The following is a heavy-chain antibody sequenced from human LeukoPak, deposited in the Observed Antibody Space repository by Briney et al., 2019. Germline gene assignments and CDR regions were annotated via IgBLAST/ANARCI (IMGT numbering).Heavy chain of an antibody. V-gene: IGHV3-74*01. D-gene: IGHD5-12*01. J-gene: IGHJ4*02. CDR1: GFTFSNYW. CDR2: IKTDGSAT. Sequence: GGSLRLSCAASGFTFSNYWMHWVRQAPGKGLVWVSHIKTDGSATNYADPEKGRFTIPRDNAKNTLYLQMNNLRAEDTGIYYCARGRYSGYEGGSDYWGQGTLVTVSS. CDR3: ARGRYSGYEGGSDY.